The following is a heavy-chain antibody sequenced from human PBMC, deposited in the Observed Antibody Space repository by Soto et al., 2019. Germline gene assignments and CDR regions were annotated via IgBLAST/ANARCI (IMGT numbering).Heavy chain of an antibody. Sequence: SETLSLTCTVSGGSVRSGSYYWNWIRQPPGKGLEWIGYIYYSVSTSYNPSLKSRVTISVDTSKNQFSLKLSSVTAADTAVYYCARGRHPLTGYYRIINNWLDPWGQGTLVTVSS. J-gene: IGHJ5*02. D-gene: IGHD3-9*01. CDR2: IYYSVST. CDR1: GGSVRSGSYY. CDR3: ARGRHPLTGYYRIINNWLDP. V-gene: IGHV4-61*01.